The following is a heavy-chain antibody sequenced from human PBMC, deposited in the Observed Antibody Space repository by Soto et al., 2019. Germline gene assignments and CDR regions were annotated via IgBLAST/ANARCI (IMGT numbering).Heavy chain of an antibody. J-gene: IGHJ6*03. V-gene: IGHV3-33*01. CDR2: IWYDGSNK. CDR1: GFTFSSYG. D-gene: IGHD3-3*01. Sequence: PGGSLRLSCAASGFTFSSYGMHWVRQAPGKGLEWVAVIWYDGSNKYYADSVKGRFTISRDNSKNTLYLQMNSLRAEDTAVYYCAREGLLYYDFWSGYFRTSENYYMAVWGKGTTVTVSS. CDR3: AREGLLYYDFWSGYFRTSENYYMAV.